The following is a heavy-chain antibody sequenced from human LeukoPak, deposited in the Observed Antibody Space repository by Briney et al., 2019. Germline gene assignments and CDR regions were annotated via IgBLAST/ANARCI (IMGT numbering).Heavy chain of an antibody. Sequence: SETLSLTCAVYGGSFSGYYWSWIRQPPGKGLEWIGEINHSGSTNYNPSLKSRVTISVDTSKNQFSLKLSSVTAADTAVYYCARGKRSHGDYGTSDYWGQGTLVTVSS. CDR3: ARGKRSHGDYGTSDY. CDR1: GGSFSGYY. J-gene: IGHJ4*02. D-gene: IGHD4-17*01. CDR2: INHSGST. V-gene: IGHV4-34*01.